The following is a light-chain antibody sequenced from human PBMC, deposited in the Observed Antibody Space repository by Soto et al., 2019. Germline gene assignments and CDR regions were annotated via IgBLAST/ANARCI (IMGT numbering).Light chain of an antibody. Sequence: AIQMTQSPSSLSASVGDTVTITCRASQAIRNDLGWYQQKPGKAPKLLIYATSSLQSGVPSRFGGSGSGTDLTLTISSLQPEDFATYYCLQDYSYPRTFGQGTKVEIK. J-gene: IGKJ1*01. CDR1: QAIRND. V-gene: IGKV1-6*01. CDR2: ATS. CDR3: LQDYSYPRT.